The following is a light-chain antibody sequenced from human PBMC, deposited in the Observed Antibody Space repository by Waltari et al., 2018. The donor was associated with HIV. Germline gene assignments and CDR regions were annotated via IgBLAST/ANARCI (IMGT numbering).Light chain of an antibody. V-gene: IGLV2-14*03. CDR1: SRDVGGSNY. J-gene: IGLJ1*01. Sequence: QSALTQPASVSGSPGQSITIPCTGPSRDVGGSNYVSWYQQHPGNAPKLMIYDVSNRPSGVSNRFSGSKSGNTASLTISGLQAEDEADYYCSSYTSSSPYAFGTGTKVTVL. CDR2: DVS. CDR3: SSYTSSSPYA.